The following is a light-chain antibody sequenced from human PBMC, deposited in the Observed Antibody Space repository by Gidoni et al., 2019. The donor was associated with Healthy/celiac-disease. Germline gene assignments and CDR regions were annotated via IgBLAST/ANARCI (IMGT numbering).Light chain of an antibody. V-gene: IGKV2-30*01. CDR2: NVS. CDR1: QSLVYSDGNTY. Sequence: DDVMTKSPLSLPVNLGQPASIYCRSSQSLVYSDGNTYWNWFQQRPRQSPRRLLYNVSNRDSGVPVRFICSGSCTVFSLYIRRVQAADVGVFYCFHGTHWPPGVTFGGGTQVELK. J-gene: IGKJ4*01. CDR3: FHGTHWPPGVT.